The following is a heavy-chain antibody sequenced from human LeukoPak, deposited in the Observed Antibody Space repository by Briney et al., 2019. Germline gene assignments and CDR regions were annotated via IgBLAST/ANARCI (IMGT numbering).Heavy chain of an antibody. D-gene: IGHD4-23*01. Sequence: GGSLRLSCAASGFSVSMKYMTWVRQAPGKGLERVAFIRFDESNTYYADSVKGRFTISRDNSKDTLYLQMNSLRPEDTAVYYCAKSYGANYFDDWGQGTLVTVSS. CDR3: AKSYGANYFDD. CDR2: IRFDESNT. V-gene: IGHV3-30*02. J-gene: IGHJ4*02. CDR1: GFSVSMKY.